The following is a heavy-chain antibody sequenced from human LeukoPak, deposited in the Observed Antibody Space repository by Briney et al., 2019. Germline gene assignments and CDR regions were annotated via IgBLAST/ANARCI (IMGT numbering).Heavy chain of an antibody. CDR3: ARVGLVVVPAAIFLPDDY. CDR2: IIPIFGTA. CDR1: GGTFSSYA. V-gene: IGHV1-69*05. D-gene: IGHD2-2*01. J-gene: IGHJ4*02. Sequence: SVKVSCKASGGTFSSYAISWVRQAPGQGLEWMGGIIPIFGTANYAQKFQGRVTITTDGSTSTAYMELSSLRSEDTAVYYCARVGLVVVPAAIFLPDDYWGQGTLVTVSS.